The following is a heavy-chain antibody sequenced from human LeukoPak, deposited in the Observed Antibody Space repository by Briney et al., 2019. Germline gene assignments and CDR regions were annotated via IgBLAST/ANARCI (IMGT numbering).Heavy chain of an antibody. CDR3: ARGVVVTALDY. D-gene: IGHD2-21*02. CDR2: INPNSGGT. Sequence: VASVNVSSKASGYTFTSYYMHWVRQAPGQGLEWMGWINPNSGGTNYAQKFQGRVTMTRDTSISTAYMELSRLRSDDTAVYYCARGVVVTALDYWGQGTLVTVSS. J-gene: IGHJ4*02. CDR1: GYTFTSYY. V-gene: IGHV1-2*02.